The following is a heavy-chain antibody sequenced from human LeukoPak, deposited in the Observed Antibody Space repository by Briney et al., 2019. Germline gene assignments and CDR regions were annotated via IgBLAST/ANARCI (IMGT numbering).Heavy chain of an antibody. D-gene: IGHD5-18*01. CDR1: GGSFSGYY. CDR3: ARGRGYSYGRSLDY. Sequence: PSETLSLTCAVYGGSFSGYYWSWIRPPPGKGLEWIGEINHSGSTNYNPSLKSRVTISVDTSKNQFSLKLSSVTAADTAVYYCARGRGYSYGRSLDYWGQGTLVTVSS. CDR2: INHSGST. V-gene: IGHV4-34*01. J-gene: IGHJ4*02.